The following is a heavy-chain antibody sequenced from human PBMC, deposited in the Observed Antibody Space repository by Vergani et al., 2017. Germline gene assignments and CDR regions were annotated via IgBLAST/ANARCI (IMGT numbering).Heavy chain of an antibody. CDR1: GFTFDDYG. CDR2: INWNGGST. D-gene: IGHD3-3*01. CDR3: ARDSYYDFGSGPYGMDV. Sequence: EVHLVESGGGVVRPGGSLRLSCAASGFTFDDYGMSWVRHAPGKGLEWVSGINWNGGSTGYADSVKGRFTVSRDSAKNSLYLQMNSLRAEDTAVYYCARDSYYDFGSGPYGMDVWGQGP. V-gene: IGHV3-20*04. J-gene: IGHJ6*02.